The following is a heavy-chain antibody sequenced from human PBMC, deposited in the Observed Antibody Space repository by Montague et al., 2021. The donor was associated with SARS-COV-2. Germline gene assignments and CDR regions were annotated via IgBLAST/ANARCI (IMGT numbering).Heavy chain of an antibody. J-gene: IGHJ6*02. Sequence: TLSLTCTVSGGSVSSGSYYWSWIRQPAGKGLEWIGRIYTSGSSNYNPSLKSRVTISVDTSKNQFSLKVSSVTAADTAVYYCARERSADYYDGSGYHSHKYGMDVWGQGTTVTVSS. CDR2: IYTSGSS. V-gene: IGHV4-61*02. CDR1: GGSVSSGSYY. D-gene: IGHD3-22*01. CDR3: ARERSADYYDGSGYHSHKYGMDV.